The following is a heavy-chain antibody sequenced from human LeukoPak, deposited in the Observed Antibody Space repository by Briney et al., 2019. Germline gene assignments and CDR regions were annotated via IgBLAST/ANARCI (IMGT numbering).Heavy chain of an antibody. V-gene: IGHV3-7*01. CDR1: GFTFSKYW. Sequence: RGSLRLSCAASGFTFSKYWMSWVRQAPGKGLEWVANIKQDGSEKYYVDSVKGRFTISRDNAKNSLYLQMNSLRAEDTAVYYCASTYVVVTAVHDAFHIWGQGTMVTVSS. D-gene: IGHD2-21*02. CDR3: ASTYVVVTAVHDAFHI. CDR2: IKQDGSEK. J-gene: IGHJ3*02.